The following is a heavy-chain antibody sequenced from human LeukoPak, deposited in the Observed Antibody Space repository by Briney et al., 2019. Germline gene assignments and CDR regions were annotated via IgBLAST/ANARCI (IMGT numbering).Heavy chain of an antibody. CDR3: ARARLPRGAFDI. CDR2: IYTSGST. V-gene: IGHV4-61*02. CDR1: GGSISSGSYY. D-gene: IGHD4-11*01. Sequence: SETLSLTCTVSGGSISSGSYYWSWIRQPAGKGLEWIGRIYTSGSTNYNPSLKSRVTISVDTSKNQFSLKLSSVTAADTAVYYCARARLPRGAFDIWGQGTMVTVSS. J-gene: IGHJ3*02.